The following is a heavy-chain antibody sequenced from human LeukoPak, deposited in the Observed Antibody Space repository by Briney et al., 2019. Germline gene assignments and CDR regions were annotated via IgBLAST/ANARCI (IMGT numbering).Heavy chain of an antibody. D-gene: IGHD3-22*01. Sequence: SEALSLTCTVSGGSISSGGYYWSWIRQPPGKGLEWIGYIYHSGSTYYNPSLKSRVTISVDRSKNQFSLKLSSVTAADTAVYYCARGTYYYDSSPPNIWGQGTMVTVSS. J-gene: IGHJ3*02. CDR1: GGSISSGGYY. V-gene: IGHV4-30-2*01. CDR3: ARGTYYYDSSPPNI. CDR2: IYHSGST.